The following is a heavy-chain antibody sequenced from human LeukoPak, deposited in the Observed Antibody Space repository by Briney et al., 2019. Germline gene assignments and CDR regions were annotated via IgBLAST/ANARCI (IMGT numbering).Heavy chain of an antibody. CDR3: ATPGDGQQLVPAY. D-gene: IGHD6-13*01. J-gene: IGHJ4*02. V-gene: IGHV1-3*01. CDR2: INAGNGNT. CDR1: GGTFSSYA. Sequence: ASVKVSCKASGGTFSSYAIGWVRQAPGQGLEWMGWINAGNGNTKYSQKFQGRVTITRDTSASTAYMELSSLRSEDTAVYYCATPGDGQQLVPAYWGQGTLVTVSS.